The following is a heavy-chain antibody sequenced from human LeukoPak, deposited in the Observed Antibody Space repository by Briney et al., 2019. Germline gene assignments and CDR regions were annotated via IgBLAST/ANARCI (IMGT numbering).Heavy chain of an antibody. CDR2: IYTSGST. CDR1: GGSISSNY. D-gene: IGHD3-3*01. Sequence: SETLSLTCTVSGGSISSNYWSWIRQPAGKGLEWIGRIYTSGSTNYNPSLKSRVTMSIDTSKNQFSLKLSSVTAADTAVYYCARDNLIFGVVITPMDVWGQGTTVTVSS. J-gene: IGHJ6*02. CDR3: ARDNLIFGVVITPMDV. V-gene: IGHV4-4*07.